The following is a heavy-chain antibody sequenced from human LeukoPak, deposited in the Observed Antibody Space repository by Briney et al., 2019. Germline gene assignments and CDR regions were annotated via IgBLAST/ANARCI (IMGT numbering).Heavy chain of an antibody. Sequence: GRSLRLSCAASGFTFDDYAMHWVRQAPGKGLEWVSGISWNSGSIGYADSVKGRFTISRDNAKNSLYLQMNSLRAEGTALYYCAKDRGSSGWSTTLYYYYYGMDVWGQGTTVTVSS. CDR3: AKDRGSSGWSTTLYYYYYGMDV. CDR2: ISWNSGSI. CDR1: GFTFDDYA. D-gene: IGHD6-19*01. J-gene: IGHJ6*02. V-gene: IGHV3-9*01.